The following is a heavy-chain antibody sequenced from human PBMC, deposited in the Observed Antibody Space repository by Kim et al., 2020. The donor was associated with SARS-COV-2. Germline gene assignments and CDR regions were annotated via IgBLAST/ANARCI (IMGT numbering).Heavy chain of an antibody. V-gene: IGHV3-11*03. D-gene: IGHD2-2*01. CDR3: ARQYCSSTRCYSNWFDP. J-gene: IGHJ5*02. Sequence: SVKGRFTISRDNAANSLYLQMNSLRADDTAVYYCARQYCSSTRCYSNWFDPWGQGTLVTVSS.